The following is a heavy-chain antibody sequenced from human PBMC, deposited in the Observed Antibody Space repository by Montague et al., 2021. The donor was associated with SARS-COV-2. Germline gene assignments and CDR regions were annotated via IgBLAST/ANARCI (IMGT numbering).Heavy chain of an antibody. Sequence: SETLSLTCAVYGGSLSGHSWSWVRQAPEKGLEWIGDIGHTGSFKYNPSLKSRVTMSIDAAKNQFSLRMTSVTAADTSIYYCARGGTERSTTFGVVFFPLLDSWGPGTLVTVSS. D-gene: IGHD3-3*01. CDR3: ARGGTERSTTFGVVFFPLLDS. V-gene: IGHV4-34*01. CDR1: GGSLSGHS. J-gene: IGHJ4*02. CDR2: IGHTGSF.